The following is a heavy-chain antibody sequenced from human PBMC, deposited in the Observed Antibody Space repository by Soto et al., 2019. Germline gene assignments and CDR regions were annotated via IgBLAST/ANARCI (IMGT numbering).Heavy chain of an antibody. CDR1: GYTFTHYY. V-gene: IGHV1-46*01. D-gene: IGHD3-3*02. CDR3: ARDLAEGDH. CDR2: INPASGST. J-gene: IGHJ4*02. Sequence: QVQLVQSGAEVKKPGASVKVSCRTSGYTFTHYYIHWVRQAPGQGLEWLGIINPASGSTNYAQDFQGRVTLTMDTSTTTVYMELSGLRPEDTAIFYCARDLAEGDHWGQGTLVTVSS.